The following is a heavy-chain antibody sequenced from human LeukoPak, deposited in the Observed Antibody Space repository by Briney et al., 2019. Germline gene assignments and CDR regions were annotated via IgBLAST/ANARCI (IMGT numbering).Heavy chain of an antibody. J-gene: IGHJ6*02. Sequence: GGSLRLSCAASGFTVSSNYMSWVRQAPGKGLEWVSVFYSDGSIYYADSVKGRITISRDNSKNTVYLQMNSLRAEDTAVYYCARENREFRLPYGMDVWGQGTTVTVSS. V-gene: IGHV3-66*01. CDR2: FYSDGSI. D-gene: IGHD3-10*01. CDR1: GFTVSSNY. CDR3: ARENREFRLPYGMDV.